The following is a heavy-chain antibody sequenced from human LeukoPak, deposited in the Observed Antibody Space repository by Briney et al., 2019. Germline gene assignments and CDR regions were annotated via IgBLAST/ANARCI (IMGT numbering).Heavy chain of an antibody. J-gene: IGHJ5*02. CDR2: IYTSGST. Sequence: SETLSLTCTVSGGSISSYYCSWIRQPAGKGLEWIGRIYTSGSTNYNPSLKSRVTMSVDTSKNQFSLKLSSVTAADTAVYYCASTIAVAGPNWFDPWGQGTLVTVSS. CDR1: GGSISSYY. V-gene: IGHV4-4*07. D-gene: IGHD6-19*01. CDR3: ASTIAVAGPNWFDP.